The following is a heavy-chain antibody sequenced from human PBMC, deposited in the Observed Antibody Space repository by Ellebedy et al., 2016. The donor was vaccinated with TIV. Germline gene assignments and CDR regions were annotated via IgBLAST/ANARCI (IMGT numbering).Heavy chain of an antibody. CDR3: VSGDFAY. J-gene: IGHJ4*02. V-gene: IGHV3-30-3*01. CDR2: LSSDGDNR. Sequence: PGGSLRLSCVASGFTFSAYVMHWVRQAPNKGLEWVAVLSSDGDNRHNADPVKGRFTISRDNSRNTLTLQMSSLRPEDTAMYYCVSGDFAYWGQGTLVTVSS. CDR1: GFTFSAYV.